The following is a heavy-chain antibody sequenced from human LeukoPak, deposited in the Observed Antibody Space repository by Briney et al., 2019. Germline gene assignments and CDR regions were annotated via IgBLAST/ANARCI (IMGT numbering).Heavy chain of an antibody. CDR3: ARGKDFWSGYYPPYYYYYYMDV. D-gene: IGHD3-3*01. CDR1: GYTFTSYD. V-gene: IGHV1-8*01. J-gene: IGHJ6*03. CDR2: MNPNSGNT. Sequence: AASVKVSYKASGYTFTSYDINWVRQATGQGLEWMGWMNPNSGNTGYAQKFQGRVTMTRNTSISTAYMELSSLRSEDTAVYYCARGKDFWSGYYPPYYYYYYMDVWGKGTTVTVSS.